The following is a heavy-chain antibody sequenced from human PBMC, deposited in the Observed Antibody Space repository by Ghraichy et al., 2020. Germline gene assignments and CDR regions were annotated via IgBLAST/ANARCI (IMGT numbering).Heavy chain of an antibody. CDR2: ISGSGGST. CDR1: GFTFSSYA. CDR3: AKDAIASISRAYGMDV. D-gene: IGHD2-2*02. J-gene: IGHJ6*02. Sequence: GESLNISCAASGFTFSSYAMSWVRQAPGKGLEWVSAISGSGGSTYYADSVKGRFTISRDNSKNTLYLQMNSLRAEDTAVYYCAKDAIASISRAYGMDVWGQGTTVTVSS. V-gene: IGHV3-23*01.